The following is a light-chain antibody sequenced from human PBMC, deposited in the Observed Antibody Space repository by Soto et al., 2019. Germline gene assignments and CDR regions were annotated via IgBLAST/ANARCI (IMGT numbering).Light chain of an antibody. Sequence: QSALTQPASVSGSPGQSITISCTGTSSDVGGYNFVSWYQQHPGEAPKLMIYEVTNRPSGVSSRFSGSKSGNTASLTISGLQDEDEADYYCSSYTGSSTLVFGIGTKLTVL. CDR3: SSYTGSSTLV. CDR1: SSDVGGYNF. CDR2: EVT. V-gene: IGLV2-14*01. J-gene: IGLJ1*01.